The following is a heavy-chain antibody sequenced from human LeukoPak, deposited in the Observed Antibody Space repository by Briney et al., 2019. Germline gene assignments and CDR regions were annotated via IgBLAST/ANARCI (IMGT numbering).Heavy chain of an antibody. V-gene: IGHV4-39*07. J-gene: IGHJ4*02. CDR3: ARNSGSYFNFYY. CDR2: IYYSGST. D-gene: IGHD1-26*01. Sequence: SETLSLTCTVSGGSISSSSYYWGWIRQPPGKGLEWIGSIYYSGSTYYNPSLKSRVTISVDTSKNQFSLKLNSLTAADTAVYYCARNSGSYFNFYYWGQGTLVTVSS. CDR1: GGSISSSSYY.